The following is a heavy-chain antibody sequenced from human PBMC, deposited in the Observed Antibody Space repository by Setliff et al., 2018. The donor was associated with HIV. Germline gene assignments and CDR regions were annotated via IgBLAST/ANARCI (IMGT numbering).Heavy chain of an antibody. J-gene: IGHJ6*02. CDR3: ASRNCSGGSCYYLYYYYGMDV. CDR1: GYTFTSYY. D-gene: IGHD2-15*01. CDR2: INPSGGST. Sequence: ASVKVSCKASGYTFTSYYIHWVRQAPGQGLEWMGIINPSGGSTSYAQKFQGRVTMTRDTSTSTAYMELRSLRSDDTAVYYCASRNCSGGSCYYLYYYYGMDVWGQGTTVTVSS. V-gene: IGHV1-46*01.